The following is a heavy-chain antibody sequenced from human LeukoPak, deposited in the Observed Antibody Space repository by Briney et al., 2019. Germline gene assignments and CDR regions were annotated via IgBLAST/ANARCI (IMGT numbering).Heavy chain of an antibody. D-gene: IGHD3-10*01. Sequence: GGSLRLSCAASGFTFSSYGMHWVRQAPGKGPEWVAVIWYDGSNKYYADSVKGRFTISRDNSKNTLYLQMNSLRAEDAAVYYCARDYYGSGSYYRFDYWGQGTLVTVSS. CDR3: ARDYYGSGSYYRFDY. CDR2: IWYDGSNK. CDR1: GFTFSSYG. V-gene: IGHV3-33*01. J-gene: IGHJ4*02.